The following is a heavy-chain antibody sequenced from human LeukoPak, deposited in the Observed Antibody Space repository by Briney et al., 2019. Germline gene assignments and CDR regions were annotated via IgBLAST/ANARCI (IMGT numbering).Heavy chain of an antibody. CDR3: AKGLQGRLGELSVDY. J-gene: IGHJ4*02. V-gene: IGHV3-30*02. Sequence: GGSLRLSCAASGFTFSSYGMHWVRQAPGKGLEWVAFIRYDGSNKYYADSVKGRFTISRDNSKNTLYLQMNSLRAEDTAVYYCAKGLQGRLGELSVDYWGQGTLVTVSP. CDR1: GFTFSSYG. CDR2: IRYDGSNK. D-gene: IGHD3-16*02.